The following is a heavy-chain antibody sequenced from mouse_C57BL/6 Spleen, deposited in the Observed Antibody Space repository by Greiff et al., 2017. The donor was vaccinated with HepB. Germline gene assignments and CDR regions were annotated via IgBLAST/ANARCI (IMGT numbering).Heavy chain of an antibody. CDR3: VRGFYAMDY. J-gene: IGHJ4*01. CDR1: GFSFNTYA. CDR2: IRSKSNNYAT. Sequence: EVKLVESGGGLVQPKGSLKLSCAASGFSFNTYAMNWVRRAPGKGLEWVARIRSKSNNYATYYADSVKDRFTISRDDSESMLYLQMNNLKTEDTAMYYCVRGFYAMDYWGQGTSVTVSS. V-gene: IGHV10-1*01.